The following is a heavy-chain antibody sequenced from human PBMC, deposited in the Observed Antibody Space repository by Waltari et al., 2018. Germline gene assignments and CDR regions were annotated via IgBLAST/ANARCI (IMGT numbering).Heavy chain of an antibody. CDR2: VYYSGST. D-gene: IGHD3-3*01. V-gene: IGHV4-39*01. CDR3: VRQGSGLWRYMDV. CDR1: GGTISSSNYY. J-gene: IGHJ6*03. Sequence: QVQLQESGPGLVKPSETLSLTCSVSGGTISSSNYYWGWIRQPPGQGLEWIASVYYSGSTYYKPSRQCRATISGDTSKDQLSLKLSSVTATDTAVYYCVRQGSGLWRYMDVWGKGTMVTVSS.